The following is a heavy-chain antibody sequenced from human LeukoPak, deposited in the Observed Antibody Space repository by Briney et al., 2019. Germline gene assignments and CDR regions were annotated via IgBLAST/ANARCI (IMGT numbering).Heavy chain of an antibody. CDR3: ARGDYYDSSGPNFDY. Sequence: SETLSLTCTVSGGSISSYYWSWIRQPPGKGLEWIGYIYYSGSTNYNPSLKSRVTISVDTSKNHFSLKLSSVTAADTAVYYRARGDYYDSSGPNFDYWGQGTLVTVSS. CDR2: IYYSGST. CDR1: GGSISSYY. J-gene: IGHJ4*02. D-gene: IGHD3-22*01. V-gene: IGHV4-59*01.